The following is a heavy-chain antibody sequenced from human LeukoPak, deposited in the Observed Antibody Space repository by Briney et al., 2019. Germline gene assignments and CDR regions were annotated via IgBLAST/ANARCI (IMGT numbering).Heavy chain of an antibody. D-gene: IGHD3-9*01. CDR2: IIPIFGTA. Sequence: SVKVSCKASGGTFSSYAISWVRQAPGQGLEWMGGIIPIFGTANYAQKFQGRVTITADKSTSAAYMELSSLRSDDTAVFYCARVDILTGYYFFDSWGQGTLVTVSS. J-gene: IGHJ4*02. CDR3: ARVDILTGYYFFDS. CDR1: GGTFSSYA. V-gene: IGHV1-69*06.